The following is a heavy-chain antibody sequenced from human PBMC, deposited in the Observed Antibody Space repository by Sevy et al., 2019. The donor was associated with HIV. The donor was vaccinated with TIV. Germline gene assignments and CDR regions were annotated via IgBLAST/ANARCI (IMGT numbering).Heavy chain of an antibody. D-gene: IGHD6-13*01. V-gene: IGHV3-30-3*01. CDR3: ARDRVAAAVDDAFDI. CDR2: ISYDGSNK. J-gene: IGHJ3*02. CDR1: GFTFSSYA. Sequence: GGSLRLSCAASGFTFSSYAMHWVRQAPGKGLEWVAVISYDGSNKYYADSVKGRFTISRDNSKNTLYLQMNSLRAEDTAVYYCARDRVAAAVDDAFDIWGQGTMVTVSS.